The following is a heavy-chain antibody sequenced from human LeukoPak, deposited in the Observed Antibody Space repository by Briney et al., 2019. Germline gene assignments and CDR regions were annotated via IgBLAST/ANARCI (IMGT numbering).Heavy chain of an antibody. CDR2: ISSSSSYI. CDR3: ARDRIRPGFDY. J-gene: IGHJ4*02. Sequence: GGSLRLSCAASGFTFSSYSMNWVRQTPGKGLEWVSSISSSSSYIYYADSVKGRFTISRDNAKNSLYLQMNSLRAEDTAVYYCARDRIRPGFDYWGQGTLVTVSS. CDR1: GFTFSSYS. V-gene: IGHV3-21*01. D-gene: IGHD1-14*01.